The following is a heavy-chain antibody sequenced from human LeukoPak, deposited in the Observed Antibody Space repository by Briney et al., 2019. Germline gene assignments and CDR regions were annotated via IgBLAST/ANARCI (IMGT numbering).Heavy chain of an antibody. CDR2: IYSGGST. J-gene: IGHJ4*02. V-gene: IGHV3-23*03. CDR1: GFTFSNYG. D-gene: IGHD3-22*01. Sequence: GGSLRLSCAASGFTFSNYGMSWVRQAPGKGLEWVSFIYSGGSTQYSDSVKGRFTISRDNSKNTLYLQMNSLRVEDTAVYYCAKAIVVLISGQFWDYWGQGTLVTVSS. CDR3: AKAIVVLISGQFWDY.